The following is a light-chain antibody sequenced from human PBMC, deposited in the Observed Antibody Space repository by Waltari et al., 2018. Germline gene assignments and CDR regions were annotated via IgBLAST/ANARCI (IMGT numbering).Light chain of an antibody. Sequence: QSALTQPRSVSGSPGQSVTISCTGTSSAVGGYNYVSWYQQHPGTAPNLMFYDVSKRPSGVPDRFSGSKSGNTASLTISGLQAEDEADYYCCSYAGSYTVVFGGGTKLTVL. J-gene: IGLJ2*01. CDR2: DVS. V-gene: IGLV2-11*01. CDR1: SSAVGGYNY. CDR3: CSYAGSYTVV.